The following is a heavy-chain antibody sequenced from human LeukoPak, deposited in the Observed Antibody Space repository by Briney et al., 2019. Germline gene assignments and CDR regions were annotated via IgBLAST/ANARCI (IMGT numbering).Heavy chain of an antibody. D-gene: IGHD4-17*01. CDR2: IYPGDSDA. V-gene: IGHV5-51*01. CDR1: GYDFPSYW. Sequence: GESLKISCKGSGYDFPSYWIAWVRQVPGRGLEWMGIIYPGDSDAKYSPSFQGQVTISVDKSISTAYLQWSSLKASDTAMYYCATSSLHDYGDYFDYWGQGTLVTVSS. CDR3: ATSSLHDYGDYFDY. J-gene: IGHJ4*02.